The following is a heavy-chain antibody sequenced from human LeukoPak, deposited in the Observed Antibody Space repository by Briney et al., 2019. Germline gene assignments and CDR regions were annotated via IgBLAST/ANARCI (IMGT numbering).Heavy chain of an antibody. CDR2: INPDNGGT. V-gene: IGHV1-2*02. J-gene: IGHJ4*02. D-gene: IGHD5-24*01. CDR1: GYTFTGNY. Sequence: ASVKVSCKASGYTFTGNYMHWVRQAPGQGLEWMGWINPDNGGTDYAQKFQGRVTLTRDTSISTAYMELSRLRSDDTPIYYCARERWFFDDWGQGTLVIVSS. CDR3: ARERWFFDD.